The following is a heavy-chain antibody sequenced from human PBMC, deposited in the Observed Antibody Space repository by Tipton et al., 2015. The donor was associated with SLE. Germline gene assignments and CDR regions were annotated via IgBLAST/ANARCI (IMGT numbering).Heavy chain of an antibody. CDR2: IYYSGST. CDR1: GGSISSSSYY. D-gene: IGHD1-26*01. CDR3: ARVRWELLTFFDY. V-gene: IGHV4-39*01. Sequence: TLSLTCTVSGGSISSSSYYWGWIRQPPGKGLEWIGSIYYSGSTYYNPSLKSRVTISVDTSKNQFSVKLSSVTAADTAVYYCARVRWELLTFFDYWGQGTLVTVSS. J-gene: IGHJ4*02.